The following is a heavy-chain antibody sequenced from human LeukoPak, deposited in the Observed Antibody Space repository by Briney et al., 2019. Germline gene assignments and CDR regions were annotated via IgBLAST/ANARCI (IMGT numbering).Heavy chain of an antibody. Sequence: SETLSLTCTVSGGSISSSSYYWGWIRQPPGKGLEWIVSIYYSGSTNYNPSLKSRVTISVDTSKNQFSLKLSSVTAADTAVYYCARHGAAMATGSYYYYGMDVWGQGTTVTVSS. CDR3: ARHGAAMATGSYYYYGMDV. D-gene: IGHD5-18*01. V-gene: IGHV4-39*01. CDR2: IYYSGST. CDR1: GGSISSSSYY. J-gene: IGHJ6*02.